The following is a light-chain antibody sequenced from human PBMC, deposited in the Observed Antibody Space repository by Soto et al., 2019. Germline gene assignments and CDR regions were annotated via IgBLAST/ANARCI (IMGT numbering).Light chain of an antibody. J-gene: IGKJ5*01. CDR2: DAS. V-gene: IGKV3-11*01. CDR3: QQRSNWPGIT. Sequence: EIVLTQSPATLSLSPLERSTLSCISIQSVSSYLAWYQQKPGQAPRLLIYDASNRATGIPARFSGSGSGTDFTLTISSLEPEDFAVYYCQQRSNWPGITFGQGTRLEIK. CDR1: QSVSSY.